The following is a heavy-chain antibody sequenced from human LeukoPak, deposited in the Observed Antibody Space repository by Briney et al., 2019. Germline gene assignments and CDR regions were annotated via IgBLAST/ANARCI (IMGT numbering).Heavy chain of an antibody. CDR3: ARVRGYYDSSGYYSFDY. CDR2: ISSSSSTI. Sequence: SGGSLRLSCAASGFTVSSYSMNWVRQAPGKGLEWVSYISSSSSTIYYADSVKGRFTISRDNAKNSLYLQMNSLRAEDTAVYYCARVRGYYDSSGYYSFDYWGQGTLVTVSS. D-gene: IGHD3-22*01. V-gene: IGHV3-48*01. CDR1: GFTVSSYS. J-gene: IGHJ4*02.